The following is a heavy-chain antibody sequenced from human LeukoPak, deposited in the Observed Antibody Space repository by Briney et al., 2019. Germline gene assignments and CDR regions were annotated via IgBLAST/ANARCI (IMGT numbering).Heavy chain of an antibody. CDR1: GFTFSGYT. Sequence: AGGSLRLSCVASGFTFSGYTLSWVRQAPGRGLEWVAFASGGSDYIHYADSVKGRFTISRDNAKNSLYLQMDSLGAEDTALYYCARDRAIYYGAGIAMDVWGQGTTVIVSS. D-gene: IGHD3-10*01. J-gene: IGHJ6*02. CDR3: ARDRAIYYGAGIAMDV. V-gene: IGHV3-21*01. CDR2: ASGGSDYI.